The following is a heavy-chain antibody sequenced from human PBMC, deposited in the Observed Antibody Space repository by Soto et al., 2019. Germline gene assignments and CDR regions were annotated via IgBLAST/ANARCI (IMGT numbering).Heavy chain of an antibody. V-gene: IGHV3-33*05. CDR1: GFIFSNYG. Sequence: PGGSLRLSCAASGFIFSNYGMHWVRQAPGKGLEWVADVSFDGSHKTYAVPVRGRFTLSRDNSKKTVYLQMNSLRAEDTAVYYCAKLGDAVSGFFDFWGQGTQVTVSS. CDR2: VSFDGSHK. J-gene: IGHJ5*01. D-gene: IGHD3-3*01. CDR3: AKLGDAVSGFFDF.